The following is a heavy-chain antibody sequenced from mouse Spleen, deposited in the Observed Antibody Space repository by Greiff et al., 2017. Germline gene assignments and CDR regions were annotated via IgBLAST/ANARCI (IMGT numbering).Heavy chain of an antibody. CDR2: IDPEDGDT. D-gene: IGHD2-10*02. CDR3: TTSYEGFAY. CDR1: GFNITDYY. J-gene: IGHJ3*01. V-gene: IGHV14-1*01. Sequence: VQRQQSGAELVRPGASVKLSCTASGFNITDYYMHWVKQRPEQGLEWIGRIDPEDGDTEYAPKFQGKATMTADTSSNTAYLQLSSLTSEDTAVYYCTTSYEGFAYWGQGTLVTVSA.